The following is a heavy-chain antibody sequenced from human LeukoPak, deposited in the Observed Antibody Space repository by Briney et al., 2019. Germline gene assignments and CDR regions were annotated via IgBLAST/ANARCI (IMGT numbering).Heavy chain of an antibody. Sequence: PSETLSLTCTVSGGSISSYYWSWIRQPPGKGLEWIGSIYYSGSTNYIPSLKSRVTISVDTSKNQFSLKLSSVTAADTAVYYCARARAGYYGSGRSFFDYWGQGTLVTVSS. V-gene: IGHV4-59*12. D-gene: IGHD3-10*01. CDR2: IYYSGST. CDR1: GGSISSYY. J-gene: IGHJ4*02. CDR3: ARARAGYYGSGRSFFDY.